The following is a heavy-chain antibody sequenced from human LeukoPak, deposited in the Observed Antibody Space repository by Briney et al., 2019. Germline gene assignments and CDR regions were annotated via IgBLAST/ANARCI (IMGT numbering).Heavy chain of an antibody. CDR2: IIPIFGTA. CDR1: GYTFTGYY. CDR3: ARGTTIFGVVTAPYYYYMDV. Sequence: SVKVSCKASGYTFTGYYMHWVRQAPGQGLEWMGGIIPIFGTANYAQKFQGRVTITTDESTSTAYMELSSLRSEDTAVYYCARGTTIFGVVTAPYYYYMDVWGKGTTVTVSS. D-gene: IGHD3-3*01. J-gene: IGHJ6*03. V-gene: IGHV1-69*05.